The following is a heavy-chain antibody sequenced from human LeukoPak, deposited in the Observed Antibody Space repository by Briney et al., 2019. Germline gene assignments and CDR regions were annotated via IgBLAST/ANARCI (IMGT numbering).Heavy chain of an antibody. CDR1: GYTFTRYY. J-gene: IGHJ4*02. V-gene: IGHV1-46*01. CDR3: ATGAGATGN. D-gene: IGHD1-1*01. Sequence: ASVKVSCKASGYTFTRYYMHWLRQAPGQGLEWMGKINPSGGTTVYAQKFQGRVTMTRDMSTSTVYMELSSLRSEDTAVYYCATGAGATGNWGQGTLVIVSS. CDR2: INPSGGTT.